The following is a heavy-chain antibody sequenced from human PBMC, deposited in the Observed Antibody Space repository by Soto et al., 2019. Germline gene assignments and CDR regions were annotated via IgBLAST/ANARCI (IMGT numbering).Heavy chain of an antibody. J-gene: IGHJ6*02. D-gene: IGHD3-3*01. V-gene: IGHV4-30-2*01. CDR3: ARDQGITIFGVYSLYYYGMDV. CDR1: GGSISSGGYS. CDR2: IYHSGST. Sequence: SETLSLTCAASGGSISSGGYSWSWIRQPPGKGLEWFGYIYHSGSTYYNPSLKSRVTISVDRSKNQFSLKLSSVTAADTAVYYCARDQGITIFGVYSLYYYGMDVWGQGTTVTVSS.